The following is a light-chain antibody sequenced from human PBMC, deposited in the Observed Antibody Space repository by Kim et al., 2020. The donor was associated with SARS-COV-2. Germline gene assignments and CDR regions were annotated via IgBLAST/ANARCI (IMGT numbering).Light chain of an antibody. Sequence: DIQMTQSPSSLSASVGDRVTITCRASQSISSYLNLYKQKPGKAPKLLIYAASSLQSGVPSRFSGSGSGTDFTLTINSLQPEDFATYYWLQSYSTPRYTVGQETKL. J-gene: IGKJ2*01. V-gene: IGKV1-39*01. CDR3: LQSYSTPRYT. CDR1: QSISSY. CDR2: AAS.